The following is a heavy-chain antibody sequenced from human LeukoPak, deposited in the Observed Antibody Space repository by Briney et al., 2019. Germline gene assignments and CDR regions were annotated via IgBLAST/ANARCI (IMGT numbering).Heavy chain of an antibody. CDR3: AKEAGLRPFTYYYYGMDV. D-gene: IGHD3/OR15-3a*01. Sequence: GGSLGLSCAASGFTFDDYAMHWVRQAPGKGLEWVSGISWNSGSIGYADSVKGRFTISRDNAKNSLYLQMNSLRAEDTALYYCAKEAGLRPFTYYYYGMDVWGQGTTVTVSS. V-gene: IGHV3-9*01. J-gene: IGHJ6*02. CDR2: ISWNSGSI. CDR1: GFTFDDYA.